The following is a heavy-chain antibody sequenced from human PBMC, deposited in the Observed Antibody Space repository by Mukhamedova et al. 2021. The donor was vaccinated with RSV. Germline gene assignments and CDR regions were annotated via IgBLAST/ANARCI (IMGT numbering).Heavy chain of an antibody. D-gene: IGHD3-9*01. Sequence: VRQAPGKGLEWVGRIKSKANGGAADYAAPVKGRFTISRDDSKNTLYLQMNSLKTEDTAVYYCTTDNRYYYILTGYRTFDYWGQGT. CDR3: TTDNRYYYILTGYRTFDY. CDR2: IKSKANGGAA. J-gene: IGHJ4*02. V-gene: IGHV3-15*07.